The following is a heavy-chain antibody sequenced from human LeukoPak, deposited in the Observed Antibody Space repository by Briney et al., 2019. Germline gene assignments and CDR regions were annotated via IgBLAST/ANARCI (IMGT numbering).Heavy chain of an antibody. Sequence: ASVKVSCKASGYTFTSCGISWVRQAPGQGLEWMGWISAYSGNTNYAQKFQGRVTMTTDTSTSTAYMELRSLRSDDTAVYYCARDRYYYDSSGYYLFDYWGQGTLVTVSS. V-gene: IGHV1-18*01. CDR2: ISAYSGNT. D-gene: IGHD3-22*01. CDR1: GYTFTSCG. J-gene: IGHJ4*02. CDR3: ARDRYYYDSSGYYLFDY.